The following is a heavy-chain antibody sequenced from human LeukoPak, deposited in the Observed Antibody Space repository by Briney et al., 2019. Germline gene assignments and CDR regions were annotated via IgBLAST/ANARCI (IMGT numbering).Heavy chain of an antibody. CDR2: IYYSGST. J-gene: IGHJ6*02. CDR3: AREEAGIDYYGMDV. CDR1: GGSISSSSYY. Sequence: SETLSLTCTVSGGSISSSSYYWGWIRQPPGKGLEWIGSIYYSGSTYYNPSLKSRVTISVDTSKNQFSLKLSSVTAADTAVYYCAREEAGIDYYGMDVWGQGTTVTVSS. D-gene: IGHD6-19*01. V-gene: IGHV4-39*02.